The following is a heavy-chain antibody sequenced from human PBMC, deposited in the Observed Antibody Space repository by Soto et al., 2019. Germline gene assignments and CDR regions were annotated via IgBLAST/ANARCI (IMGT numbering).Heavy chain of an antibody. CDR1: GGTFSSYT. CDR2: IIPILGIA. Sequence: QVQLVQSGAEVKKPGSSVKVSCKASGGTFSSYTISWVRQAPGQGLEWMGRIIPILGIANYAQKFQGRVXIXXDKSTSTAYMELSSLRSEDTAVYYCASLVATPPDYWGQGTLVTVSS. CDR3: ASLVATPPDY. V-gene: IGHV1-69*02. D-gene: IGHD5-12*01. J-gene: IGHJ4*02.